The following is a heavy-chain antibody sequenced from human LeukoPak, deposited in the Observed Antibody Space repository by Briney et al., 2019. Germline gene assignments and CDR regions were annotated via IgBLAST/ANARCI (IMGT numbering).Heavy chain of an antibody. CDR2: INSDGSST. V-gene: IGHV3-74*01. D-gene: IGHD3-10*01. CDR1: GFTFISYW. CDR3: ARESGSGSQIDY. Sequence: GGSLRLPCAASGFTFISYWMHWVRQPPGKGLVWVSRINSDGSSTSYADSVKGRFTISRDNAKNTLYLQMNSLRAEDTAVYYCARESGSGSQIDYWGQGTLVTVSS. J-gene: IGHJ4*02.